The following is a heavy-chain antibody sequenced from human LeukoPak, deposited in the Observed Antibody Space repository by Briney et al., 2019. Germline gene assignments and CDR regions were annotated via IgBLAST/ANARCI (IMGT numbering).Heavy chain of an antibody. CDR2: IYHSGST. CDR1: GGSISTYY. V-gene: IGHV4-59*01. CDR3: ARVQYQLLLAYYYYYMDV. D-gene: IGHD2-2*01. Sequence: PSETLSLTCTVSGGSISTYYWSWIRQPPGKGLEWIGYIYHSGSTKYNPSLKSRVTISVDTSQNQFSLKLSSVTAADTAVYYCARVQYQLLLAYYYYYMDVWGKGITVTVSS. J-gene: IGHJ6*03.